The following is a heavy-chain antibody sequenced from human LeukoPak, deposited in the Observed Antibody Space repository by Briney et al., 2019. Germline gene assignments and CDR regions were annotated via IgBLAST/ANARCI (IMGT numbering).Heavy chain of an antibody. V-gene: IGHV4-39*07. Sequence: PSETLSLTCTVSGGSISSSSYYWGWIRQPPGKGLEWIGSIYYSGSTYYKPSLKSRVTISVDTSKNQFSLKLSSVTAADTAVYYCGTADMVHRDRYGMDVWGQGTTVTVSS. J-gene: IGHJ6*02. D-gene: IGHD3-10*01. CDR1: GGSISSSSYY. CDR3: GTADMVHRDRYGMDV. CDR2: IYYSGST.